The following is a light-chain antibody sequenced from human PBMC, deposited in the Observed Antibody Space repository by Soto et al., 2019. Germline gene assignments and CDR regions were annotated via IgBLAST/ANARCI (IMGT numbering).Light chain of an antibody. CDR1: SSNIRGNT. Sequence: QLVLTQPPSASGTPGQRVTISCSGSSSNIRGNTVNWYQQLPRTAPKLLIYTDYQRPSGVPDRFSGSKSGTSASLAISGLQSEDEADYYCAAWDDSLNGWVFGGGTKVTVL. CDR3: AAWDDSLNGWV. V-gene: IGLV1-44*01. J-gene: IGLJ3*02. CDR2: TDY.